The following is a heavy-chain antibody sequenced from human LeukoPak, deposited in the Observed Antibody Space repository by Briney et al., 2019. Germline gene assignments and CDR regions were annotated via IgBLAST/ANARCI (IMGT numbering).Heavy chain of an antibody. V-gene: IGHV4-34*01. Sequence: SETLSLTCAVYGGSFSGYYWSWIRQPPGKGLEWIGEINHSGSTNYNPSLKSRVTISVDTSKNQFSLKLTSVTAADTAVYYCARGYSSSWYFNWFDPWGQGTLDTVSS. CDR3: ARGYSSSWYFNWFDP. CDR1: GGSFSGYY. CDR2: INHSGST. J-gene: IGHJ5*02. D-gene: IGHD6-13*01.